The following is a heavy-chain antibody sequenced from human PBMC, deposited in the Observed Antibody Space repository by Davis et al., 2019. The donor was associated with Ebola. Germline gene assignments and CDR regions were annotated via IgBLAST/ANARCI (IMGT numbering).Heavy chain of an antibody. V-gene: IGHV3-30-3*01. CDR1: GFTLRSYA. CDR3: ASRTVLAH. CDR2: ISDDGSNK. Sequence: GESLKTPCAASGFTLRSYAMHWVRQAPGNGLEWVAVISDDGSNKYYADSVKGRFTISRDNSKKAPYLQMNSLRAGDTAMYYCASRTVLAHWGQGTLDTVSS. J-gene: IGHJ4*02. D-gene: IGHD4-17*01.